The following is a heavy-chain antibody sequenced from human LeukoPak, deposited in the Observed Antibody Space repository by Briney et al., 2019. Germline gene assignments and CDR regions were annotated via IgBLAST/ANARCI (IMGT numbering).Heavy chain of an antibody. CDR1: GGSFSGYY. CDR2: IKYSGST. J-gene: IGHJ6*02. D-gene: IGHD3-22*01. CDR3: AGEYYDSSGYYGMDV. V-gene: IGHV4-34*01. Sequence: SETLSLTCAVHGGSFSGYYWSWIRQPPGKGLEWIGVIKYSGSTNFNPSLKSRVTISVDTSKNQCSLKLSSVTAADTAVYYCAGEYYDSSGYYGMDVWGQGTTVTVSS.